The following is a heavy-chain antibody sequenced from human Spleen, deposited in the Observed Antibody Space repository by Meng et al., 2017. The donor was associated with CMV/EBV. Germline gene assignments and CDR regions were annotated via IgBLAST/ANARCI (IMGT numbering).Heavy chain of an antibody. J-gene: IGHJ4*02. CDR1: GYTLTEFS. D-gene: IGHD2-21*01. V-gene: IGHV1-24*01. CDR2: FDPEDGET. CDR3: ARAVGLGGDIDY. Sequence: ASVKVSCKVSGYTLTEFSMQWVRQAPGKGLEWMGGFDPEDGETIYAQKFQGRVTMTRDTSISTAYMELSRLRSDDTAVYYCARAVGLGGDIDYWGQGTLVTVSS.